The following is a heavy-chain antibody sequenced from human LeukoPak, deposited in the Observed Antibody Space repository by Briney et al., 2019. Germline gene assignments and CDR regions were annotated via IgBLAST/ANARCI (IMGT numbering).Heavy chain of an antibody. V-gene: IGHV5-51*01. CDR1: GYSFTSYW. J-gene: IGHJ5*02. Sequence: GASLQICCTGSGYSFTSYWIGCVRQMPGKRLEWMGIIYPGDSDTRYSPSFQGQVTISADKSISTAYLQWSSLKASDTAMYYCARGHHGSGSFDPWGQGTLVTVSS. CDR2: IYPGDSDT. D-gene: IGHD3-10*01. CDR3: ARGHHGSGSFDP.